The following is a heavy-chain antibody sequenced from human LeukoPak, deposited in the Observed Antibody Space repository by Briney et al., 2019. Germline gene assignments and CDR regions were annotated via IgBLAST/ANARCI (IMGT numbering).Heavy chain of an antibody. D-gene: IGHD6-6*01. CDR3: ARVGDIAARNLFDY. CDR2: TYYSGST. V-gene: IGHV4-59*01. CDR1: GGSISSYY. Sequence: SETLSLTCTVSGGSISSYYWSWIRQPPGKGLEWIGYTYYSGSTNYNPSLKSRVTISVDTSKNQFSLKLSSVTAADTAVYYCARVGDIAARNLFDYWGQGTLVTVSS. J-gene: IGHJ4*02.